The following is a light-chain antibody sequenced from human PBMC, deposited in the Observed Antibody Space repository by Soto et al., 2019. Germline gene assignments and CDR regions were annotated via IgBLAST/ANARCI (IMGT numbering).Light chain of an antibody. V-gene: IGKV3-20*01. CDR1: QSVSSNY. Sequence: ETVLTQSPGTLSLSPGEGATLSCRASQSVSSNYLAWYQQKPGQAPRLLIYGASTRATGIPDRFSGSGSGTDFTLTISRLEPEDFAVYYCHQYGSSRRTFGQGTKVDMK. CDR2: GAS. CDR3: HQYGSSRRT. J-gene: IGKJ1*01.